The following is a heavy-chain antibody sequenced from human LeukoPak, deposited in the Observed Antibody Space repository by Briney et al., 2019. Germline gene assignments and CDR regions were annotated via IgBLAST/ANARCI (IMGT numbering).Heavy chain of an antibody. CDR3: ARDGVLYCSSTSCYLRLGAFDI. V-gene: IGHV3-11*01. D-gene: IGHD2-2*01. CDR2: ISSSGSTI. Sequence: PGGSLRLSCAASGFTFSDYYMSWIRQAPGKGLEWVSYISSSGSTIYYADSVKGRFTISRDNAKKSLFLQMNSLRAEDTAVYYCARDGVLYCSSTSCYLRLGAFDIWGQGTTVTVSS. CDR1: GFTFSDYY. J-gene: IGHJ3*02.